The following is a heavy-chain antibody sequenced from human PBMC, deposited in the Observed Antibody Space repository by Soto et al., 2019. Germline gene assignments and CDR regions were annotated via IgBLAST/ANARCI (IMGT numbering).Heavy chain of an antibody. D-gene: IGHD6-19*01. V-gene: IGHV4-31*03. J-gene: IGHJ4*02. CDR2: IYYSGST. Sequence: SETLSLTCTVSGGSISSGGYYWSWIRQHPGKGLEWIGYIYYSGSTYYNPSLKSRVTISVDTSKNQFSLKLSSVTAADTAVYYCARERPAVAAHFDYWGQGTLVTVSS. CDR1: GGSISSGGYY. CDR3: ARERPAVAAHFDY.